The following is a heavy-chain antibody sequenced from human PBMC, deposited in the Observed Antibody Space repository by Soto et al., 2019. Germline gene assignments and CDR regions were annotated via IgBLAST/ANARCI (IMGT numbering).Heavy chain of an antibody. CDR1: VFNFSRYW. J-gene: IGHJ4*02. D-gene: IGHD3-3*01. Sequence: PWGALLLSCASSVFNFSRYWMPWARQAPGKGLVWVSRIDSYGSATSQVDSVEGRFTISRDNAKNTLYLQMNSLRAEDTAVYYCARGWVEGLYRKPPTDYWGQGTMVTVSS. CDR2: IDSYGSAT. V-gene: IGHV3-74*01. CDR3: ARGWVEGLYRKPPTDY.